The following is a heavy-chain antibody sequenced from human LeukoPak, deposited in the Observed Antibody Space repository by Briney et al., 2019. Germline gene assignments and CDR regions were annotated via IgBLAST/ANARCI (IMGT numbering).Heavy chain of an antibody. D-gene: IGHD3-3*01. CDR3: ARHRGKRTYYDFWSGYQGKD. V-gene: IGHV4-4*07. CDR2: IYTSGST. Sequence: PSETLSLTCTVSGGSISSYYWSWIRQPAGKGLEWIGRIYTSGSTNYNPSLKSRVTISVDTSKNQFSLKLSSVTAADTAVYYCARHRGKRTYYDFWSGYQGKDWGQGTLVTVSS. CDR1: GGSISSYY. J-gene: IGHJ4*02.